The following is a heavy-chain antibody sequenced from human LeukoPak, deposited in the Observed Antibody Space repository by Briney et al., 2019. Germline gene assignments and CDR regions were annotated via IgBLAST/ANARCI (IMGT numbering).Heavy chain of an antibody. CDR1: GFTFSNAW. CDR3: AKDMWKTCSSTSCFSDY. CDR2: IKSKTDGGTT. Sequence: GGSLRLSCAASGFTFSNAWMSWVRQAPGKGLEWVGRIKSKTDGGTTDYAAPVKGRFTISRDDSKNTLYLQMNSLRAEDTAVYYCAKDMWKTCSSTSCFSDYWGQGTLVTVSS. D-gene: IGHD2-2*01. J-gene: IGHJ4*02. V-gene: IGHV3-15*01.